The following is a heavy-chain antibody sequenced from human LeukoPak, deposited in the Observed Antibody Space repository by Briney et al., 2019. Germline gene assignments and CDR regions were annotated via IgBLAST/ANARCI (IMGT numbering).Heavy chain of an antibody. Sequence: PSETLSLTCTVSGVSISSAHYYWSWIRQPAGKGLEWIGRIYTSGSTNYNPSLKSRVTISVDTSKNQFSLKLSSVTAADTAVYYCARDRFGVVPAAIWYFDLWGRGTLVTVSS. CDR2: IYTSGST. J-gene: IGHJ2*01. CDR3: ARDRFGVVPAAIWYFDL. D-gene: IGHD2-2*01. CDR1: GVSISSAHYY. V-gene: IGHV4-61*02.